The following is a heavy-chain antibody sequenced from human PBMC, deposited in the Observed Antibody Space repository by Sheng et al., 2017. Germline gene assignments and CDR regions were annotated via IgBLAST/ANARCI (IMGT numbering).Heavy chain of an antibody. J-gene: IGHJ5*02. Sequence: EVQLVESGGGLVQPGGSLRLSCAASGFTFSDYWMSWVRQAPGKGLEWVANIKHDGSDKYYVDSVKGRFTISRDNAKNSLFLQMNSLRAEDTAVYYCARVRCGGDCSETNWFDPWGQGTLVTVSS. V-gene: IGHV3-7*01. CDR2: IKHDGSDK. CDR3: ARVRCGGDCSETNWFDP. D-gene: IGHD2-21*01. CDR1: GFTFSDYW.